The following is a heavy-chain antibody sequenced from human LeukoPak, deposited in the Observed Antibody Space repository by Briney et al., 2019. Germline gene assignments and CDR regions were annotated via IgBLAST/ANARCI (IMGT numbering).Heavy chain of an antibody. J-gene: IGHJ4*02. V-gene: IGHV3-20*04. CDR3: ARAGYSYGYPGGIDY. D-gene: IGHD5-18*01. Sequence: GGSLRLSCAASGFTFDDYGMSWVRQAPGKGLEWVSGINWNGGSTGNADSVKGRFTISRDNAKNSLYLQMNSLRAEDTALYYCARAGYSYGYPGGIDYWGQGTLVTVSS. CDR1: GFTFDDYG. CDR2: INWNGGST.